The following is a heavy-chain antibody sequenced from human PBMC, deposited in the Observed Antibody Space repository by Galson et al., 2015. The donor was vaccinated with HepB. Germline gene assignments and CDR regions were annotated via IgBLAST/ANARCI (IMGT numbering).Heavy chain of an antibody. J-gene: IGHJ3*01. D-gene: IGHD2/OR15-2a*01. V-gene: IGHV1-69*10. CDR1: GGIFSTFA. CDR3: AKSRWVNFLTLFRGPIPDVFDV. Sequence: SVKVSCKVSGGIFSTFAISWVRQAPGEGLVWMGRIIPVLGSTNYAQTFQGRVTISADTSATTAYLGLTSLRPDDTAVYYCAKSRWVNFLTLFRGPIPDVFDVWGQGTKVIVSS. CDR2: IIPVLGST.